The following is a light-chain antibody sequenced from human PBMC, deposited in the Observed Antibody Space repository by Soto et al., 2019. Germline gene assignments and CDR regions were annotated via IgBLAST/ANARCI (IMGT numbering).Light chain of an antibody. CDR3: SSYTSTNTV. Sequence: QSVLTQPASVSGSPGQSITISCTGTSSDVGAYNYVSWYQQHPGKAPKLMIYDVTNRPSGVSNRFSGSKSGNTASLTISGLQAEDEADYYCSSYTSTNTVFGGGTKLTVL. CDR1: SSDVGAYNY. J-gene: IGLJ2*01. V-gene: IGLV2-14*01. CDR2: DVT.